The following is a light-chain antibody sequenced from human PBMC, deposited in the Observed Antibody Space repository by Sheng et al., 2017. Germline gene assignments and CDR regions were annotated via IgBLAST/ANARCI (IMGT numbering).Light chain of an antibody. J-gene: IGLJ2*01. V-gene: IGLV6-57*01. CDR3: QSYDDDKRVV. CDR1: RGSISTNY. Sequence: NFMLTQPHSVSESPGKTVTLSCTRTRGSISTNYVQWYQHRPGRSPTTIIYENQHRLSGVPERFSGSIDSSSNSATLTISGLKTEDEADYYCQSYDDDKRVVFGGGTRLTVL. CDR2: ENQ.